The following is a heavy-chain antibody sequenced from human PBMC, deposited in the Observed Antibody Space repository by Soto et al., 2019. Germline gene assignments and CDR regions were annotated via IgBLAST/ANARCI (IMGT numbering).Heavy chain of an antibody. Sequence: GGSLRLSCAASGFSFSSYGMHWVRQAPGKGLEWVAVISYDGSNKYYADSVKGRFTISRDNSKNTLYLQMNSLRAEDTAVYYCAKSLSGANEEPDLYGDYAPFDYWGQGTLVTVSS. CDR2: ISYDGSNK. CDR1: GFSFSSYG. J-gene: IGHJ4*02. V-gene: IGHV3-30*18. D-gene: IGHD4-17*01. CDR3: AKSLSGANEEPDLYGDYAPFDY.